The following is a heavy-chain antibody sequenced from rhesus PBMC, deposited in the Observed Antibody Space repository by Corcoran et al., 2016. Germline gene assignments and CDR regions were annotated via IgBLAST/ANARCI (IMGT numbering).Heavy chain of an antibody. CDR3: ARGRGSSYVDY. Sequence: QVQLQESGPGLVKPSETLSLTCAVSGGSISDDYYWSWIRQPPGKGLEWIGYIYGSGGGTNYNPSLKNRVTISRDTSKNQFSLELSSVTAADTAVYYCARGRGSSYVDYWGQGVLVTVSS. J-gene: IGHJ4*01. CDR2: IYGSGGGT. CDR1: GGSISDDYY. D-gene: IGHD4-29*01. V-gene: IGHV4-106*01.